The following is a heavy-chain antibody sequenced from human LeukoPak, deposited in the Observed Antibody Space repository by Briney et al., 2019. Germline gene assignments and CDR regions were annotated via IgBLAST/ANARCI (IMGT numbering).Heavy chain of an antibody. J-gene: IGHJ4*02. CDR2: INPNSGGT. V-gene: IGHV1-2*02. Sequence: ASVKVSCKASGYTFTGYYMHWVRQAPGQGLEWMGWINPNSGGTNYAQKFQGRVTMTRDTSISTAYMELSRLRSDDTAVYYCARDPPRSIAVAGSGQDYWGQGTPVTVSS. D-gene: IGHD6-19*01. CDR3: ARDPPRSIAVAGSGQDY. CDR1: GYTFTGYY.